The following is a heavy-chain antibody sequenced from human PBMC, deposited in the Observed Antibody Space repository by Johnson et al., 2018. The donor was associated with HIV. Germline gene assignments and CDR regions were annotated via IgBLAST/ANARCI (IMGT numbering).Heavy chain of an antibody. J-gene: IGHJ3*02. V-gene: IGHV3-15*05. D-gene: IGHD4-17*01. CDR2: IKSKTDGGTT. CDR3: AKDIATTTDAFDI. CDR1: GFTFSNAW. Sequence: VQLVESGGGLVKPGGSLRLSCAASGFTFSNAWMSWVRQAPGKGLEWVGRIKSKTDGGTTDYAAPVKGRFTISRDNSKNSLYLQMNSLRAEDTALYYCAKDIATTTDAFDIWGQGTMVTVSS.